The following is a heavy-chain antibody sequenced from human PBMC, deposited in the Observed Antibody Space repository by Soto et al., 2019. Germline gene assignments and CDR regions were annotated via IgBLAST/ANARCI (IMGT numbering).Heavy chain of an antibody. Sequence: EVQLLESGGGLVQPGGSLRLSCAASGFTFNNYAMTWVRQAPGKGLEWISAITGSGSHTNYVESVKGRFTISRDNSKKTLYLQMNSLRAVDTAVYYCAKVGSYSQSFDHWYFDVWGRGTLVTVSS. CDR1: GFTFNNYA. CDR2: ITGSGSHT. CDR3: AKVGSYSQSFDHWYFDV. V-gene: IGHV3-23*01. D-gene: IGHD3-9*01. J-gene: IGHJ2*01.